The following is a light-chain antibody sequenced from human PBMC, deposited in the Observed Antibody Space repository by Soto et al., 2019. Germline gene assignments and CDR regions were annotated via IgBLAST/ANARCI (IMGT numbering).Light chain of an antibody. Sequence: ENVLTQSPVTLSLSPGERATLSCRASQSVRSSYLAWYQQKPGQAPRLLIYGASSRATGIPDRFSGSGSGTDFTLTISRLEPEDFAVYYCQQYGTSPLTFGPGTKVDIK. CDR2: GAS. V-gene: IGKV3-20*01. J-gene: IGKJ3*01. CDR3: QQYGTSPLT. CDR1: QSVRSSY.